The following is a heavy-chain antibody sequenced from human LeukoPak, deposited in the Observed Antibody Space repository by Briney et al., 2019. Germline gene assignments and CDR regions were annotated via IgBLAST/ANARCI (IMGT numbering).Heavy chain of an antibody. D-gene: IGHD3-9*01. CDR3: AREYYDILTGYYKVGHFDY. CDR1: GFTFSSYA. Sequence: GGSLRLSCAASGFTFSSYAMSWVRQAPGKGLEWVSAISGSGGSTYYADSVKGRFTISRDNAKNSLYLQMNSLRAEDTAVYYCAREYYDILTGYYKVGHFDYWGQGTLVTVSS. J-gene: IGHJ4*02. V-gene: IGHV3-23*01. CDR2: ISGSGGST.